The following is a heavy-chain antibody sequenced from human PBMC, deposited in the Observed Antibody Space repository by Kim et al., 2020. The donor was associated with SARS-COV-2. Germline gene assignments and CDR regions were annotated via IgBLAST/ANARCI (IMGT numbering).Heavy chain of an antibody. CDR2: IFPGDSET. V-gene: IGHV5-51*01. CDR3: ARVGVFGVMSATDS. CDR1: GYDFGSFW. J-gene: IGHJ4*02. Sequence: GESLKISCKGSGYDFGSFWIGWVRQMPGKGLEWMAMIFPGDSETKYSPSFQGQVTISVDTSSSIVYLQWNSLRASDTAMYYCARVGVFGVMSATDSWGQGTQVLVSS. D-gene: IGHD3-3*01.